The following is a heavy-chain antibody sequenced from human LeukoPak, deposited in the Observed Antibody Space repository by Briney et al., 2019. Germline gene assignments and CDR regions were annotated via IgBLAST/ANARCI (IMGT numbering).Heavy chain of an antibody. D-gene: IGHD5-18*01. Sequence: GGSLRLSCAASGFTFSSYEMNWVRQAPGKGLEWVSYMSSGGSTIYYADPVKGRFTISRDNAKNSLYLQMNSLRAEDTAVYYCARLHEQLWYDWGQGTLVTVSS. CDR2: MSSGGSTI. J-gene: IGHJ4*02. CDR1: GFTFSSYE. V-gene: IGHV3-48*03. CDR3: ARLHEQLWYD.